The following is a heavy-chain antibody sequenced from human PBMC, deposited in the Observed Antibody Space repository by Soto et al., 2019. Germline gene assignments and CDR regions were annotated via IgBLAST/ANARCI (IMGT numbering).Heavy chain of an antibody. D-gene: IGHD2-2*02. Sequence: QVQLQESGPGLVKPSETLSLTCTVSGGSISSYYWSWIRQPPGKGLEWIGYIYYTGSTNYNPSLKSRVTISVDTSNNQFSLKLSSVTAADTAVYYCARVVVDDCSSTTCYSPYAFDIWGQGTMVTVSS. CDR1: GGSISSYY. CDR3: ARVVVDDCSSTTCYSPYAFDI. V-gene: IGHV4-59*01. CDR2: IYYTGST. J-gene: IGHJ3*02.